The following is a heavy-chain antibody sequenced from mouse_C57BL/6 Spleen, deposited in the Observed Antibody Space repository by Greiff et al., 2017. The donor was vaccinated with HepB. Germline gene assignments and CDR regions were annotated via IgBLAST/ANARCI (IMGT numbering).Heavy chain of an antibody. CDR2: IYPGDGDT. Sequence: VQLQQSGPELVKPGASVKISCKASGYAFSSYWMNWVKQRPGKGLEWIGQIYPGDGDTNYNGKFKGKATLTADKSSSTAYMQLSSLTSEDSAVYCSAGWGSYWYFDVWGTGTTVTVSS. CDR3: AGWGSYWYFDV. J-gene: IGHJ1*03. CDR1: GYAFSSYW. V-gene: IGHV1-82*01.